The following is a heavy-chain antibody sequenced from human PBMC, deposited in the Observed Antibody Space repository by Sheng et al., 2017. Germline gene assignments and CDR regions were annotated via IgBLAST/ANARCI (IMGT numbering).Heavy chain of an antibody. Sequence: QVQLVQSGAEVKKPGSSVKVSCKASGGTFSSYAISWVRQAPGQGLEWMGGIIPILGIANYAQKFQGRVTITADKSTSTAYMELSSLRSEDTAVYYCARALLAHDYGLNYYYYYMDVWGKGTTVTVSS. CDR2: IIPILGIA. D-gene: IGHD3-10*01. CDR3: ARALLAHDYGLNYYYYYMDV. V-gene: IGHV1-69*04. CDR1: GGTFSSYA. J-gene: IGHJ6*03.